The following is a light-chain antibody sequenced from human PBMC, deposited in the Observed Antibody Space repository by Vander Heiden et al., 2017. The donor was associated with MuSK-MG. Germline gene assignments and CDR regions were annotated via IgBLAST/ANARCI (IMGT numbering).Light chain of an antibody. V-gene: IGKV1-39*01. Sequence: DIQMTQSPSSLSAAVRDRVTITCRASLTIGRYLKWYQQKPTKAPKLLISVASSLESGVPSRFSGSGSGTDFSLTISSLQPEDFAAYYCQQTYSIPWTFGQGTKVEI. CDR1: LTIGRY. CDR2: VAS. J-gene: IGKJ1*01. CDR3: QQTYSIPWT.